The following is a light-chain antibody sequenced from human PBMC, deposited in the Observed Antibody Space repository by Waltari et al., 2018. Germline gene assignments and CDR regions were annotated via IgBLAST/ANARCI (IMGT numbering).Light chain of an antibody. V-gene: IGLV1-47*01. J-gene: IGLJ3*02. CDR2: IIE. CDR1: TSNIGMNY. Sequence: QSVLTQPPSVSGTPGQTVTISCSGSTSNIGMNYVYWYQQLPGMAPKLLISIIEQRTSGGPVRFSGSKSGTSASLSISGRRSEDEADSYCAAWVDSLRVFGGGTKLTVL. CDR3: AAWVDSLRV.